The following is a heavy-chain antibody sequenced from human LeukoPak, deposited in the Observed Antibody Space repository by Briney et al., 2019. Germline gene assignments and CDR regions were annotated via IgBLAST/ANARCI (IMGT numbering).Heavy chain of an antibody. D-gene: IGHD6-13*01. CDR2: ISSSSSYI. CDR3: ARVSIAAAPYYMDV. V-gene: IGHV3-21*01. J-gene: IGHJ6*03. CDR1: GFTFSSYS. Sequence: PGGSLRLSCAASGFTFSSYSMNWVRQAPGKGLEWVSSISSSSSYIYYADSVKGRFTISRDNAKNSLYLQMNSLRAEDTAVYYCARVSIAAAPYYMDVWGKGTMVTVSS.